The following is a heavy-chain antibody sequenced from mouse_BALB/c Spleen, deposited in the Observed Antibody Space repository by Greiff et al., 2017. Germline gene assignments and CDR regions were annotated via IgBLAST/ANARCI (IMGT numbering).Heavy chain of an antibody. CDR1: GFNIKDYY. CDR2: IDPENGNT. CDR3: ARGSSGPAWFAY. V-gene: IGHV14-1*02. D-gene: IGHD3-1*01. Sequence: DVKLQESGAELVRPGALVKLSCKASGFNIKDYYMHWVKQRPEQGLEWIGWIDPENGNTIYDPKFQGKASITADTSSNTAYLQLSSLTSEDTAVYYYARGSSGPAWFAYWGQGTLVTVSA. J-gene: IGHJ3*01.